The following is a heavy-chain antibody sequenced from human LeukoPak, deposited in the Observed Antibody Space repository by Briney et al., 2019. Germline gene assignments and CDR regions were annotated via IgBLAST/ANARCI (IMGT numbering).Heavy chain of an antibody. CDR1: GFTFITYG. Sequence: GGALRLSCVASGFTFITYGMSWVGQAPGKGLEGVSAITSSGTSTFYADSVKGRFTFSRDNSKNTLYLQMNTLRAEDTAIYYCARVLRGGQRPGSFFDYWGQGALVTVSS. CDR2: ITSSGTST. CDR3: ARVLRGGQRPGSFFDY. V-gene: IGHV3-23*01. D-gene: IGHD1-1*01. J-gene: IGHJ4*02.